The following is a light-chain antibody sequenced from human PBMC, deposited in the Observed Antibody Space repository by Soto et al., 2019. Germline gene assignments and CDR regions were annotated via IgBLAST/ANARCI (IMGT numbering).Light chain of an antibody. CDR3: SSYAASNNFYFV. J-gene: IGLJ3*02. CDR2: EVT. V-gene: IGLV2-8*01. Sequence: QSALAQPPSESGSPGQSATISCTGTSSDVGGYNYVSWYQQYPGRAPKLMIYEVTKRPSGVPDRFSGSKSGNTASLTVSGLQAEDEADYYCSSYAASNNFYFVFGGGTKLTVL. CDR1: SSDVGGYNY.